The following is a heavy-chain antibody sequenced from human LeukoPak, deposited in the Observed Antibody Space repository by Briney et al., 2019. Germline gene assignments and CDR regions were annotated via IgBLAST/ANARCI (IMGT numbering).Heavy chain of an antibody. J-gene: IGHJ3*02. Sequence: ASVKVSCNASGYTFTGYYLHWVRQAPGPGLEWKGWINPNSGGTNYAQKFQGSVTMTRDTSISTAYMELSRLRSDDTAVYYFARANVDYGDYGYAFDIWGQGTMVSVSS. CDR1: GYTFTGYY. V-gene: IGHV1-2*02. D-gene: IGHD4-17*01. CDR2: INPNSGGT. CDR3: ARANVDYGDYGYAFDI.